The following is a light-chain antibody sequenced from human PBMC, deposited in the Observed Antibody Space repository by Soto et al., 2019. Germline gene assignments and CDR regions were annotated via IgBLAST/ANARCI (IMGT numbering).Light chain of an antibody. J-gene: IGKJ1*01. CDR1: QSILHSHGYNY. Sequence: DIVMTQSPLSLPVTPVEPASISCSSSQSILHSHGYNYLVWYLLKPGQSPQLPIYLGSNRASGVPDRFSGSGSGTDFTVKISRVEGEDVGGYYCMQALQTRTFGQGTKVEIK. CDR3: MQALQTRT. V-gene: IGKV2-28*01. CDR2: LGS.